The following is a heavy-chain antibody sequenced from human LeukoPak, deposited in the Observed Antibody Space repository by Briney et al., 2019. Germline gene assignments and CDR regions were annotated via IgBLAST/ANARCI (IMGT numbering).Heavy chain of an antibody. J-gene: IGHJ3*02. Sequence: ASVKVSCKAAGYTFTSYYMHWVRQAPGQGLEWMGIINPSGGSKSYAQKFQGRVTMTRDTSTSTVYMELSSLRSEDTAVYYCARGRKVPPGPSTDAFDIWGQGTMVTVSS. CDR2: INPSGGSK. CDR1: GYTFTSYY. CDR3: ARGRKVPPGPSTDAFDI. D-gene: IGHD2-2*01. V-gene: IGHV1-46*01.